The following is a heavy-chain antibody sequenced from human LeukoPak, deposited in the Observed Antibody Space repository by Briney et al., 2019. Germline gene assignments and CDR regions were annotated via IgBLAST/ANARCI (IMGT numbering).Heavy chain of an antibody. D-gene: IGHD3-10*01. CDR3: ARESLWFGELSRGAIDY. V-gene: IGHV3-7*01. Sequence: GGSLRLSCAASGFTFSSYWMSWVRQAPGKGLEWVANIKQDGSEKYYVDSVKGRFTISRDNAKNSLYLQMNSLRAEDTAVYYCARESLWFGELSRGAIDYWGPGTLVTVSS. CDR2: IKQDGSEK. J-gene: IGHJ4*02. CDR1: GFTFSSYW.